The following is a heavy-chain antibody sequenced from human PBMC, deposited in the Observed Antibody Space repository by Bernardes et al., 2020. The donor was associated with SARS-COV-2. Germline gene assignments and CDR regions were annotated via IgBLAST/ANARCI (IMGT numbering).Heavy chain of an antibody. CDR1: GFPFSSYW. CDR3: ARDAGLFDY. CDR2: IKQDGSEK. D-gene: IGHD1-1*01. V-gene: IGHV3-7*01. J-gene: IGHJ4*02. Sequence: GSLRLSCAASGFPFSSYWMSWVRQAPGKGLEWVANIKQDGSEKYYVDSVKGRFTISRDNAKNSLYLQMNSLRAEDTAVYYCARDAGLFDYWGQGTLVTVSS.